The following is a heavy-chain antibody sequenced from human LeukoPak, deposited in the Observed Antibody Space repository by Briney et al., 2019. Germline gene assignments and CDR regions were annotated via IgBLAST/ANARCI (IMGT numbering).Heavy chain of an antibody. D-gene: IGHD6-19*01. CDR3: ARGASVVPGIDNAFDI. Sequence: PGGSLRLSCAASGFTFSSYSMNWVRQAPGKGLEWVSSINTSSSYINYADSVKGRFTISRDNAKKSLYLQMNSLRADDTALYYCARGASVVPGIDNAFDIWGQGTMVTVSS. V-gene: IGHV3-21*01. CDR1: GFTFSSYS. J-gene: IGHJ3*02. CDR2: INTSSSYI.